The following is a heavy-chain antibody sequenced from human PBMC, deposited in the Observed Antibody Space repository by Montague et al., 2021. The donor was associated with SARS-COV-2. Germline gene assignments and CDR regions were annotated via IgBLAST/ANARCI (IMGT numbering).Heavy chain of an antibody. CDR1: GDSIGSSSYY. J-gene: IGHJ1*01. D-gene: IGHD3-22*01. CDR3: ARGPKTGGRAYYYT. V-gene: IGHV4-39*01. CDR2: IYHDGNT. Sequence: SETLSLTCTVSGDSIGSSSYYWGWIRQPPGKGLEWIGSIYHDGNTYYNPSLKTRVSLSIDERKNQFSLQFYSVTAADTAVYSCARGPKTGGRAYYYTWGQGTLVTVSS.